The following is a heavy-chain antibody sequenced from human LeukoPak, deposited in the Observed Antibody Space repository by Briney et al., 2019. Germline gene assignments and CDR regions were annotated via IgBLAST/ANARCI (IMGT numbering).Heavy chain of an antibody. CDR1: GFPFSSHN. CDR3: ASFPWDLRPT. Sequence: GGSLRLSCAASGFPFSSHNMNWVRQAPGKGLEWVSYITSTSDTIYYADSVKGRFTISRDNAKNSLYLQMNSLRAEDTAVYYCASFPWDLRPTWGQGTLVSVAS. J-gene: IGHJ4*02. CDR2: ITSTSDTI. D-gene: IGHD1-26*01. V-gene: IGHV3-48*01.